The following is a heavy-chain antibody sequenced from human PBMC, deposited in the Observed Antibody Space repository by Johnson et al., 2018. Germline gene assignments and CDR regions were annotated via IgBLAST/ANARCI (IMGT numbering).Heavy chain of an antibody. V-gene: IGHV3-9*01. CDR2: ISWNSGSI. CDR1: GFTFDDYA. D-gene: IGHD5-24*01. Sequence: EVQLVESGGGVVQPGRSLRLSCAASGFTFDDYAMHWVRQAPGKGLEWVSGISWNSGSIGYADSVKGRFTISRDNAKNSLYLQMNSLRAEDTALYYCAKDAVEMATTFQHWGQGTLVTVSS. CDR3: AKDAVEMATTFQH. J-gene: IGHJ1*01.